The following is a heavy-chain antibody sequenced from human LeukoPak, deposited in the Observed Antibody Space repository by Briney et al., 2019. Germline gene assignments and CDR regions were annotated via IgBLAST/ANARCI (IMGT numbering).Heavy chain of an antibody. CDR1: GGSISGYY. CDR3: ARGLDGYTYYFDY. D-gene: IGHD5-24*01. Sequence: SETLSLTCTVSGGSISGYYWSWIRQPAGKGLEWIGRIYTYGSTNYNPSLRSRVTMSVDISKNQFSLKVSSATAADTAVYYCARGLDGYTYYFDYWGQGALVTVSS. CDR2: IYTYGST. V-gene: IGHV4-4*07. J-gene: IGHJ4*02.